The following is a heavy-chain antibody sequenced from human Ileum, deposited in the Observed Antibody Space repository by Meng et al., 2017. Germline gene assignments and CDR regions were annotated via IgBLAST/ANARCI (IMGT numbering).Heavy chain of an antibody. CDR2: AST. CDR1: GGSVSSSGYQ. CDR3: ARDHWGSLDY. Sequence: VQLTESGPGLVRPSETLSLSCAVSGGSVSSSGYQWGWIRQPPGKGLEWIGYASTNYNPSLKSRVTISVDTSKNQFSLKLTSVTAADTAVYYCARDHWGSLDYWGQGVLVTVSS. V-gene: IGHV4-61*08. D-gene: IGHD7-27*01. J-gene: IGHJ4*02.